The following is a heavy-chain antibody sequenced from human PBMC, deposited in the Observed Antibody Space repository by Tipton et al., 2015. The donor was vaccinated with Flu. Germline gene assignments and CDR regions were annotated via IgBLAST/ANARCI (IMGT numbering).Heavy chain of an antibody. V-gene: IGHV4-34*01. CDR1: GRSFSGYY. J-gene: IGHJ6*03. D-gene: IGHD6-6*01. CDR3: ARGKIAARPKYYYMDV. CDR2: INHSGST. Sequence: TLSLTCAVYGRSFSGYYWSWIRQPPGKGLEWIGEINHSGSTNYNPSLKSRVTISVDTSKNQFSLKLSSVTAADTAVYYCARGKIAARPKYYYMDVWGKGTTVTVSS.